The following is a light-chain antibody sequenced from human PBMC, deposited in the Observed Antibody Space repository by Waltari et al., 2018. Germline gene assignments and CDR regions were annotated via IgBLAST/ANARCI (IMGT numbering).Light chain of an antibody. CDR2: WAS. CDR1: ESVLYSSNNKNY. V-gene: IGKV4-1*01. Sequence: DIVLTQSPDSRPVSLGERATNNRKSSESVLYSSNNKNYLAWYQQKPGQPPKLLIYWASTRESGVPHRFSGSGSGTDFTLTISSLQAEDVAVYYCQQYYRTPQTFGQGTKVEIK. CDR3: QQYYRTPQT. J-gene: IGKJ1*01.